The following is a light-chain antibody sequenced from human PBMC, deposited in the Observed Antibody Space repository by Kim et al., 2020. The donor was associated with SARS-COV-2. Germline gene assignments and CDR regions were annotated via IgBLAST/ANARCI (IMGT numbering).Light chain of an antibody. CDR3: LQYANWPQT. V-gene: IGKV3-15*01. CDR2: GAT. J-gene: IGKJ1*01. Sequence: EIVMTQSPATLSLSPGERATLSCRASQSVSSSLAWFQQSPGQGPRLLIYGATTRATGIPARFSGSGSGTEFTLTISSLQSEDFAIYYCLQYANWPQTFGQGTQVDIK. CDR1: QSVSSS.